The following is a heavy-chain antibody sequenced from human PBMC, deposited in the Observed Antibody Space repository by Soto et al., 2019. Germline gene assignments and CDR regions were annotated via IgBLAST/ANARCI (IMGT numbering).Heavy chain of an antibody. V-gene: IGHV4-34*01. Sequence: SETLSLTCAVYSGSFSGYYWSWIRQPPGKGLEWIGEIYHGLSIVYNPSLKSRVTISGDSSKNQFSLKLSSVTAADTAVYYCGRHGGYYFDYLGQGTLVTVSS. CDR1: SGSFSGYY. D-gene: IGHD3-16*01. CDR2: IYHGLSI. CDR3: GRHGGYYFDY. J-gene: IGHJ4*02.